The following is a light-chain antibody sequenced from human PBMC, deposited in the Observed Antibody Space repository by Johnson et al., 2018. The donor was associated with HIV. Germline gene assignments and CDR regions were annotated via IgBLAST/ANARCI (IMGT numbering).Light chain of an antibody. J-gene: IGLJ1*01. Sequence: SVLTQPPSVSAAPGQKVTISCSGIGSNIGDNYVSWYQHLPGTAPRLLIYDAIKRPSGIPDRFSGSKSGTSATLGITRLHTGDEADYYCGTWDTSLSAGHVFGTGTKVTVL. CDR2: DAI. V-gene: IGLV1-51*01. CDR3: GTWDTSLSAGHV. CDR1: GSNIGDNY.